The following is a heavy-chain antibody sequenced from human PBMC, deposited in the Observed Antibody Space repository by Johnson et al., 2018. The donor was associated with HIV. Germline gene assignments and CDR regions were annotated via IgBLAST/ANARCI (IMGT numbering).Heavy chain of an antibody. V-gene: IGHV3-30-3*01. CDR3: ARESTLDAFDI. Sequence: QLVESGGGVVQPGRSLRLSCAASGFTFSSYAMHWVRQAPGKGLEWVAVISYDGSNKYYADSVKGRFTISRDNSKNTLYLQMNSLRAEDMAVYYCARESTLDAFDIWGQGTMVTVSS. CDR1: GFTFSSYA. J-gene: IGHJ3*02. CDR2: ISYDGSNK.